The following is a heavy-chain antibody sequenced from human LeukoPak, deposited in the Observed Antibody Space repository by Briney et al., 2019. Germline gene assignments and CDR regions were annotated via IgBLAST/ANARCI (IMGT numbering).Heavy chain of an antibody. CDR1: GYTFTSYD. J-gene: IGHJ6*02. D-gene: IGHD3-22*01. V-gene: IGHV1-8*01. Sequence: ASVKVSCKASGYTFTSYDINWVRQATGQGLEWMGWMNPNSGNTGYAQKFQGRVTMTRNTSISTAYMELSSLRSEDTAVYYCARGSPPSSGYYSYYYYGMDVWGQGTTVTASS. CDR2: MNPNSGNT. CDR3: ARGSPPSSGYYSYYYYGMDV.